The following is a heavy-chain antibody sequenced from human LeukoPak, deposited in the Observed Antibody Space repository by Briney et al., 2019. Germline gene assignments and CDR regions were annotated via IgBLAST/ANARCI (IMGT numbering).Heavy chain of an antibody. CDR3: ARQKYVYGSGSYYWFDP. D-gene: IGHD3-10*01. CDR2: VYYSGST. Sequence: PSETLSLTCTVSGGSITSSSYYWGWIRQPPGKGLEWIGSVYYSGSTYYNPSLKSRVTMSVDTSKNQFSLKLSSVTAADTAVYYCARQKYVYGSGSYYWFDPWGQGTLVTVSS. V-gene: IGHV4-39*01. J-gene: IGHJ5*02. CDR1: GGSITSSSYY.